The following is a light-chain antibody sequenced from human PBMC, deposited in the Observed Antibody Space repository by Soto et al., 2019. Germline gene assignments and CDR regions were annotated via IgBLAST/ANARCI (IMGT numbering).Light chain of an antibody. CDR3: QQYYSTPRT. V-gene: IGKV4-1*01. J-gene: IGKJ1*01. CDR2: WAS. CDR1: QSVLYSSHNKNY. Sequence: DIVMTQSPDSLAVSLGERATINCKSSQSVLYSSHNKNYLTWYQQKPGQPPKLLIYWASTRESGVPDRFSGSGSGTDVTLTIGSLQAEDVAVYYCQQYYSTPRTFGQGTKVEIK.